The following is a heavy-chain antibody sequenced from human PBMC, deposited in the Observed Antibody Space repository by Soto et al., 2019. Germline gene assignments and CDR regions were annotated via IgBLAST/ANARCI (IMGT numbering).Heavy chain of an antibody. V-gene: IGHV3-15*07. CDR3: VTVPS. CDR2: IKPKSEGGTA. Sequence: PGGSLRLSCVASRFNFSAAWLNWIRQAPGKGLEWVGRIKPKSEGGTADYAAPVKGRFTISRDDSQNTLHLQMDSLKTEDTAVYHCVTVPSWGPGVLVTVSS. J-gene: IGHJ4*02. CDR1: RFNFSAAW.